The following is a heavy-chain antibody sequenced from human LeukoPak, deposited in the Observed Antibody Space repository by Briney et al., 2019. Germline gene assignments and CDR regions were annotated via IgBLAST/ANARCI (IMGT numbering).Heavy chain of an antibody. D-gene: IGHD3-10*01. V-gene: IGHV1-69*04. CDR1: GGTFSSYA. CDR2: IIPILGIA. CDR3: ARDQCPITMVREALCYFDY. Sequence: ASVKVSCKASGGTFSSYAISWVRQAPGQGLEWMGRIIPILGIANYAQKFQGRVTITADKSTSTAYMELSSLRSEDTAVYYCARDQCPITMVREALCYFDYWGQGTLFTVSS. J-gene: IGHJ4*02.